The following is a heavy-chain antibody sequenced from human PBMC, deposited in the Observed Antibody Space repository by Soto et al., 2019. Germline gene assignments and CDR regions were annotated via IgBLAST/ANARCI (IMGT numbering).Heavy chain of an antibody. CDR3: ARVHSRLRFLEWLFHFDY. CDR1: GFTFSSYW. D-gene: IGHD3-3*01. Sequence: EVQLVESGGGLVQPGGSLRLSCAASGFTFSSYWMSWVRQAPGKGLEWVANIKQDGSEKYYVDSVKGRFTISRDNAKNSLYLQMNSLRAEDTAVYYCARVHSRLRFLEWLFHFDYWGQGTLVTVSS. V-gene: IGHV3-7*01. J-gene: IGHJ4*02. CDR2: IKQDGSEK.